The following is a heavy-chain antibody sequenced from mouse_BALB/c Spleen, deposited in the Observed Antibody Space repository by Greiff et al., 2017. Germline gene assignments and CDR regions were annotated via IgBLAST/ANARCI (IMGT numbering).Heavy chain of an antibody. Sequence: EVHLVESGGGLVQPGGSRKLSCAASGFTFSSFGMHWVRQAPEKGLEWVAYISSGSSTIYYADTVKGRFTISRDNPKNTLFLQMTSLRSEDTAMYYCARTYGNYVPYAMDYWGQGTSVTVSS. CDR3: ARTYGNYVPYAMDY. V-gene: IGHV5-17*02. D-gene: IGHD2-1*01. CDR2: ISSGSSTI. CDR1: GFTFSSFG. J-gene: IGHJ4*01.